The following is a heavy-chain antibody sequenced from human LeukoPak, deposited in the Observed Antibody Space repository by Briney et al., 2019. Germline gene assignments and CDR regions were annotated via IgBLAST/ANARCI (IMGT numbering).Heavy chain of an antibody. CDR1: GGTFSSYA. CDR2: IIPILGIA. CDR3: ARGEQWLPGDY. Sequence: ASVKVSCKASGGTFSSYAISWVRQAPGQGLEWMGRIIPILGIANYAQKFQGRVTITADKSTSTAYMELSSLRSEDTAVYYCARGEQWLPGDYWGQGTLVTVSS. V-gene: IGHV1-69*04. D-gene: IGHD6-19*01. J-gene: IGHJ4*02.